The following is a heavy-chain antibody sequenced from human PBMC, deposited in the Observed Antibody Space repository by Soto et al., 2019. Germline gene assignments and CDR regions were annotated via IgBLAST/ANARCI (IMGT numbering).Heavy chain of an antibody. J-gene: IGHJ4*02. CDR1: GFTFSSYS. CDR2: ISSSSSTI. V-gene: IGHV3-48*02. Sequence: EVQLVESGGGLVQPGGSLRLSCATSGFTFSSYSMNWVRQAPGKGLEWVSYISSSSSTIYYADSVKGRFTISRDNAKNSLYLQMNSLRDEDTAVYYCARDIMKDSSGWERGYWGQGTLVTVSS. D-gene: IGHD6-19*01. CDR3: ARDIMKDSSGWERGY.